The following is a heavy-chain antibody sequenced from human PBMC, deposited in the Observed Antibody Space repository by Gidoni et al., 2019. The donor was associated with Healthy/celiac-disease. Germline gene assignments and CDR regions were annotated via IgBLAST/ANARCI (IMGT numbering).Heavy chain of an antibody. CDR3: ARRSYSSSWSSQYNWFDP. V-gene: IGHV5-10-1*03. J-gene: IGHJ5*02. CDR2: IDPSDSYT. CDR1: GYSFTSYW. D-gene: IGHD6-13*01. Sequence: EVQLVQSGAEVKKPGESLRISCKGSGYSFTSYWISWVRQMPGKGLEWMGRIDPSDSYTNYSPSFQGHVTISADKSISTAYLQWSSLKASDTAMYYCARRSYSSSWSSQYNWFDPWGQGTLVTVSS.